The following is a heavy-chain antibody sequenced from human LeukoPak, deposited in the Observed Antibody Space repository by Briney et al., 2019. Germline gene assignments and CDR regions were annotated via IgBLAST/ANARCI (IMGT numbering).Heavy chain of an antibody. CDR2: INLDGTEE. D-gene: IGHD3/OR15-3a*01. CDR1: GFVFSTYW. V-gene: IGHV3-7*01. Sequence: GGSLRLSCAASGFVFSTYWMTWVRQAPGKGLEWVANINLDGTEEHYVDSSLKGRFTISRDNAKNSLYLQMTSLRVEDTGVYYCASGRHDFLHWGQGTLVTVSS. CDR3: ASGRHDFLH. J-gene: IGHJ4*02.